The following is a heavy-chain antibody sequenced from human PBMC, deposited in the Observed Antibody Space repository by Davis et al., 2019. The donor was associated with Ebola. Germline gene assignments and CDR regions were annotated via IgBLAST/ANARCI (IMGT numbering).Heavy chain of an antibody. J-gene: IGHJ6*02. D-gene: IGHD5-12*01. CDR3: ARGNSGYSYYYYYGMDV. CDR2: IYYSGST. V-gene: IGHV4-59*11. CDR1: GGSISSHY. Sequence: PSETLSLTCTVSGGSISSHYWSWIRQPPGKGLEWIGSIYYSGSTYYNPSLKSRVTISVDTSKNQFSLKLSSVTAADTAVYYCARGNSGYSYYYYYGMDVWGQGTTVTVSS.